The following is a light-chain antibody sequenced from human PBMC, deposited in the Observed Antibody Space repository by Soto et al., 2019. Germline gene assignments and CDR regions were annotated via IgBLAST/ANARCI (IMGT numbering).Light chain of an antibody. J-gene: IGKJ1*01. CDR1: QSISTW. V-gene: IGKV1-5*03. CDR3: PQHNSYPRT. Sequence: DIQMTQSPSTLSASVGDRVTITCRASQSISTWLAWYQQKPGKAPKLLIYTASNLERGVPSRFSGSGSGTEFTLTISSLQPDDFATYYCPQHNSYPRTFGQGTKVEIK. CDR2: TAS.